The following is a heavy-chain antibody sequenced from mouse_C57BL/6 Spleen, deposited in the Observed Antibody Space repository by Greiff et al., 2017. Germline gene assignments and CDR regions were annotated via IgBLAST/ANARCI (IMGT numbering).Heavy chain of an antibody. CDR2: IHPNSGST. Sequence: QVQLQQPGAELVKPGASVKLSCKASGYTFTSYWMHWVKQRPGQGLEWIGMIHPNSGSTNYNEKFKSKATLTVDKSSSTAYMQLNSLTSEDAAVYYCANFYGSSTFAYWGQGTLVTVSA. D-gene: IGHD1-1*01. CDR1: GYTFTSYW. V-gene: IGHV1-64*01. J-gene: IGHJ3*01. CDR3: ANFYGSSTFAY.